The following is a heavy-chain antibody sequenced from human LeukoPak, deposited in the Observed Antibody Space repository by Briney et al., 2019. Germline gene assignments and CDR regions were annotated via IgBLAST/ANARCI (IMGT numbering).Heavy chain of an antibody. CDR3: ARGGGYYPIDY. D-gene: IGHD2-15*01. J-gene: IGHJ4*02. Sequence: QSGGSLRLSCEASGFTFSMYWMHWVRQAPGKGLVWVSRLISDGSSASYADSVKGRFTISRDNTKNTLYLQMNSLRAEDTAVYYCARGGGYYPIDYWGQGTLVTVSS. V-gene: IGHV3-74*01. CDR2: LISDGSSA. CDR1: GFTFSMYW.